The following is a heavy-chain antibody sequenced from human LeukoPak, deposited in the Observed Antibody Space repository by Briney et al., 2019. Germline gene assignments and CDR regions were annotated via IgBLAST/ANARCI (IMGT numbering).Heavy chain of an antibody. V-gene: IGHV3-23*01. D-gene: IGHD6-6*01. CDR1: GFTFSSYD. J-gene: IGHJ4*02. CDR2: ISGSGGST. Sequence: GGSLRLSCAASGFTFSSYDMNWVRQAPGKGLEWVSVISGSGGSTYYADSVKGRFTISRDNAKNSLYLQMNSLRDEDTAVYYCARDGPYSSSSDYFDYWGQGTLVTVSS. CDR3: ARDGPYSSSSDYFDY.